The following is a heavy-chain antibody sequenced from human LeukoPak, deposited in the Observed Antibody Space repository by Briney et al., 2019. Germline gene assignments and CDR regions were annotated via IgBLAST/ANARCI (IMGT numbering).Heavy chain of an antibody. Sequence: PGGSLRLSCAASGFSFSSYRMTWVRQAPGKAPEWVGNTKQDGSDKFHGDSVKGRFTISRDKAKNSLYMQMNSLRAADTAVYYCASPRSGSFDIWGQGTMVTVSS. CDR2: TKQDGSDK. D-gene: IGHD2-15*01. CDR3: ASPRSGSFDI. J-gene: IGHJ3*02. CDR1: GFSFSSYR. V-gene: IGHV3-7*05.